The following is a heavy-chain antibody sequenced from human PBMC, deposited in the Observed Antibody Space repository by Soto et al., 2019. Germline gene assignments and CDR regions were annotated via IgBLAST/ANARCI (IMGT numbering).Heavy chain of an antibody. J-gene: IGHJ4*02. CDR1: GGSISNYY. Sequence: SETLSLTCTVSGGSISNYYWSWIRQPPGKGLELIGYMFYSGSTNYNPSLKGRVTISVDTSKNQFSLKLSSVTAADTAVYYCGREDDFWSGYLAYWGQGILVTVSS. CDR3: GREDDFWSGYLAY. V-gene: IGHV4-59*01. D-gene: IGHD3-3*01. CDR2: MFYSGST.